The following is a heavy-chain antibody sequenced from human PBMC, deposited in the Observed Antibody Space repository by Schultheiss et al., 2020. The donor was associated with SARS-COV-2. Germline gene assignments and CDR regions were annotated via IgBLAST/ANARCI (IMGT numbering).Heavy chain of an antibody. J-gene: IGHJ5*02. V-gene: IGHV3-30*18. CDR3: AKAVGDLIAAARFDP. D-gene: IGHD6-13*01. CDR2: IWYDGSNK. CDR1: GGSFSGYY. Sequence: LSLTCAVYGGSFSGYYWSWIRQPPGKGLEWVAVIWYDGSNKYYADSVKGRFTISRDNSKNTLYLQMNSLRAEDTAVYYCAKAVGDLIAAARFDPWGQGTLVTGSS.